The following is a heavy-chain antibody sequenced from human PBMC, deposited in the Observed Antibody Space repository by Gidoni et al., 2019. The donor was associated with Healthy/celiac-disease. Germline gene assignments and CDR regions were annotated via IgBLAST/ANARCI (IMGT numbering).Heavy chain of an antibody. V-gene: IGHV3-21*01. D-gene: IGHD6-13*01. J-gene: IGHJ4*02. CDR1: GFTFSSYS. Sequence: EVQLVESGGGLVKPGGSLRLSCAASGFTFSSYSMNWVRQAPGKGLEWVSSISSSSSYIYYADSVKGRFTISRDNAKNSLYLQMNSLRAEDTAVYYCARESNGAIAAAALDYWGQGTLVTVSS. CDR3: ARESNGAIAAAALDY. CDR2: ISSSSSYI.